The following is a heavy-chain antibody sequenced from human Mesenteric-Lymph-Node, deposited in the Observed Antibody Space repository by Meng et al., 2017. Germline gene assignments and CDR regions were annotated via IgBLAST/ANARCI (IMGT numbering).Heavy chain of an antibody. D-gene: IGHD1-26*01. CDR3: AGSPSAFDI. V-gene: IGHV3-30*03. Sequence: GESLKISCAASGFTFSSYAMHWVRQAPGKGLEWVAVISSDGTNKYYVDSVKGRFTISRDNAKNSLYLQMNSLRAEDTAMYYCAGSPSAFDIWGQGTMVTVSS. J-gene: IGHJ3*02. CDR1: GFTFSSYA. CDR2: ISSDGTNK.